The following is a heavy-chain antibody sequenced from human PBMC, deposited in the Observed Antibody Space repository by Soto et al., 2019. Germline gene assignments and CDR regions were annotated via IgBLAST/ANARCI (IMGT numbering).Heavy chain of an antibody. D-gene: IGHD3-10*01. V-gene: IGHV4-34*01. J-gene: IGHJ4*02. CDR2: INHSGST. CDR1: GGSFSGYY. CDR3: ARGHPTMVRGVPNLDY. Sequence: SETLSLTCAVYGGSFSGYYWSWIRQPPGKGLEWIGEINHSGSTNYNPSLKSRVTISVDTSKNQFSLKLSSVTAADTAVYYCARGHPTMVRGVPNLDYWGQGTMGTVSA.